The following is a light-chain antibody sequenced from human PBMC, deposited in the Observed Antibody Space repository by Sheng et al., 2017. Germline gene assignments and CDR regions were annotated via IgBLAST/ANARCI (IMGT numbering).Light chain of an antibody. V-gene: IGKV3-11*01. J-gene: IGKJ2*01. CDR1: QSVSSY. Sequence: KVMTQSPATLSLSPGERATLSCRASQSVSSYLAWYQQKPGQAPRLLIYDASNRATGIPARFSGSGSGTDFTLTISSLEPEDFAVYYCQQYNNWPYTFGQGTKLEIK. CDR3: QQYNNWPYT. CDR2: DAS.